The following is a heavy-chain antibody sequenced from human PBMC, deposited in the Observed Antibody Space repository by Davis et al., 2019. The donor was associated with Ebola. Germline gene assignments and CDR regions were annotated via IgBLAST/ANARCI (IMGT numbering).Heavy chain of an antibody. CDR3: ARARENDAFDI. J-gene: IGHJ3*02. D-gene: IGHD1-26*01. CDR1: GYTFTSYD. V-gene: IGHV1-8*01. CDR2: MNPNSGNT. Sequence: ASVKVSCKASGYTFTSYDINWVRQATGQGLEWMGWMNPNSGNTGYAQKFQGRVTMTRDTSISTAYMELSRLRSDDTAVYYCARARENDAFDIWGQGTMVTVSS.